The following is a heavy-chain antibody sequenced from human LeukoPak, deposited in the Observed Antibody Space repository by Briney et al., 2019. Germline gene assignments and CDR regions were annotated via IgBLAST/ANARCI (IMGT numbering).Heavy chain of an antibody. CDR2: ISSSGSTI. D-gene: IGHD6-19*01. J-gene: IGHJ4*02. V-gene: IGHV3-11*01. CDR3: ASIAVAGHFDY. Sequence: GGSLRLSCAASGFTFSDYYMSWIRQAPGKGLEWVSYISSSGSTIYYADSVKGRFTISRDNAKNSLYLQMNSLRAEDTAVYYCASIAVAGHFDYWGQGTLVTVSS. CDR1: GFTFSDYY.